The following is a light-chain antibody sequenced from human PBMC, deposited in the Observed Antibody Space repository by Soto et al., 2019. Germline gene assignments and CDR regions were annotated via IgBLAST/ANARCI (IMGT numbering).Light chain of an antibody. J-gene: IGKJ1*01. CDR1: QGISNY. Sequence: DIQMTQSPSSLSASVGDRVTITCRASQGISNYLAWYQQKPGKVPKLLIYAASTLQSGVPSRFRGSGSGTEFTLPISSLQPEDVAAYYCQKYNSAPQTFGQGTKVEIK. CDR3: QKYNSAPQT. CDR2: AAS. V-gene: IGKV1-27*01.